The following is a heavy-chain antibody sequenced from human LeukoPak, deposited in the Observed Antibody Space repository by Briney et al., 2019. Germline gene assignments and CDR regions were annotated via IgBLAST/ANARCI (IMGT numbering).Heavy chain of an antibody. CDR3: ARYGDYGAYYFDY. D-gene: IGHD4-17*01. V-gene: IGHV4-59*01. CDR2: IYYSGST. CDR1: GGSISSYY. Sequence: SETLSLTCTVSGGSISSYYWSWIRQPPGKGLEWIGYIYYSGSTNYNPSLKSRVTISVDTSKNQFSLNLSSVTAADTAVYYCARYGDYGAYYFDYRGQGTLVTVSS. J-gene: IGHJ4*02.